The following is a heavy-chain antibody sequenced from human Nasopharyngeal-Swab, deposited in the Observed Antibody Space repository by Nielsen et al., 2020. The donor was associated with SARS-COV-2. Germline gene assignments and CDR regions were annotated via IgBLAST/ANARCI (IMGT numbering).Heavy chain of an antibody. CDR1: GFTFSSYA. V-gene: IGHV3-23*01. Sequence: GESLKISCAASGFTFSSYAMSWVRQAPGKGLEWVSAISGSGGSTYYADSVKGRFTISRDNSKNTPYLQMNSLRAEDTAVYYCAKYEYLLVGATFDYWGQGTLVTVSS. J-gene: IGHJ4*02. D-gene: IGHD1-26*01. CDR3: AKYEYLLVGATFDY. CDR2: ISGSGGST.